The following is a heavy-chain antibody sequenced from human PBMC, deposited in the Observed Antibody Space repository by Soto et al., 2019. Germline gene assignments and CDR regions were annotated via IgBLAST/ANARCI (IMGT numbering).Heavy chain of an antibody. CDR2: IKQDGSEK. CDR1: GFTFSSYW. V-gene: IGHV3-7*03. D-gene: IGHD3-10*01. J-gene: IGHJ4*02. CDR3: AREDYYGSGSYYNPLDY. Sequence: PGGSLRLSCAASGFTFSSYWMSWVRQAPGKGLEWVANIKQDGSEKYYVDSVKGRFTISRDNAKNSLYLQMNSLRAEDTAVYYCAREDYYGSGSYYNPLDYWGQGTLVTVSS.